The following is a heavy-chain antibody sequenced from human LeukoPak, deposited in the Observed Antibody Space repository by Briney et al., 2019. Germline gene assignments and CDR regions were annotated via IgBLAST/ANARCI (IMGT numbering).Heavy chain of an antibody. D-gene: IGHD3-22*01. Sequence: PSETLSPTCSVSGGSISNYYWSWIRQPAGKGLEWIGRIYTSGSTKYNPSLKSRVTMSLDKSKNQFSLKLSSVIAADTAVYYCANLHRDSDGYYYVDNWGQGTLVTVSS. V-gene: IGHV4-4*07. CDR3: ANLHRDSDGYYYVDN. J-gene: IGHJ4*02. CDR2: IYTSGST. CDR1: GGSISNYY.